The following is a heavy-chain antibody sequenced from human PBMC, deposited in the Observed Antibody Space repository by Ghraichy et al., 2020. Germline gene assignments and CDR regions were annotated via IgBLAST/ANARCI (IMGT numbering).Heavy chain of an antibody. CDR2: IFTSGST. J-gene: IGHJ6*02. Sequence: SETLSLTCTVSGDSINSYSWSWIRQSAGKGLEWIGRIFTSGSTHYNPSLKSRVTMSADTSKNQVSLKLDSVTAADTAVYYCARGHYNSRLYFHNVYIWGQGTSVTVSS. V-gene: IGHV4-4*07. D-gene: IGHD1-14*01. CDR3: ARGHYNSRLYFHNVYI. CDR1: GDSINSYS.